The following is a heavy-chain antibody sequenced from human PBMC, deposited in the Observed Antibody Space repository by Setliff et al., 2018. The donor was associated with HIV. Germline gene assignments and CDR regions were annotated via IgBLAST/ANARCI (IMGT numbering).Heavy chain of an antibody. J-gene: IGHJ4*02. CDR2: INPNSGDT. Sequence: GASVKVSCKASGYTFTDYYLHWVRQGPGQGLEWMGWINPNSGDTNYTQKFQGRVTMTRDTSIRTAYMELSSLTSDDTAVYYCASLATTRCDYWGRGTLVTVSS. V-gene: IGHV1-2*02. CDR3: ASLATTRCDY. D-gene: IGHD2-15*01. CDR1: GYTFTDYY.